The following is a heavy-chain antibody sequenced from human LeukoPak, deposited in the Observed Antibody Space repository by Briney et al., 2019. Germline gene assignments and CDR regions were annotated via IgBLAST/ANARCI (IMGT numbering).Heavy chain of an antibody. Sequence: GASVKVSCKASGYTFTGYYMHWVRQAPGQGLERMGWINPNSGGTNYAQKFQGRVTMTRDTSISTAYMELSRLRSDDTAVYYRARDAQPPIVVVTATLDYWDQGTLVTVSS. V-gene: IGHV1-2*02. CDR2: INPNSGGT. CDR3: ARDAQPPIVVVTATLDY. CDR1: GYTFTGYY. D-gene: IGHD2-21*02. J-gene: IGHJ4*02.